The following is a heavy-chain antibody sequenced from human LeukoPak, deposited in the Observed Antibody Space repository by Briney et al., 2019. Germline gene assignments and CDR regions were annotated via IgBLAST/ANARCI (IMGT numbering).Heavy chain of an antibody. Sequence: ASVKVSCKASGYTFTGYYMHWVRQAPGQGLEWMGWINPNSGGTNYAQKFQGRVTMTRDTSISTAYMELSRLRSDDTAVYYCARVGSYSNYGVYYYYYMDVWGKGTTVTVSS. CDR2: INPNSGGT. D-gene: IGHD4-11*01. J-gene: IGHJ6*03. V-gene: IGHV1-2*02. CDR1: GYTFTGYY. CDR3: ARVGSYSNYGVYYYYYMDV.